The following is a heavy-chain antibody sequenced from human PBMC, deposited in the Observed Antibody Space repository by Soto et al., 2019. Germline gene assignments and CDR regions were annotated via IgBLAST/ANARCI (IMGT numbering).Heavy chain of an antibody. CDR2: ISAYNGNT. D-gene: IGHD2-15*01. Sequence: DSVKVSCKASGNTFTSYGISWVRQAPGQGLEWMGWISAYNGNTNYAQKLQGRVTMTTDTSTSTAYMELGSLRSDDTAVYYCARARGYWCGGSCRPDDFDFCGQGTMVSVS. V-gene: IGHV1-18*01. CDR3: ARARGYWCGGSCRPDDFDF. J-gene: IGHJ3*01. CDR1: GNTFTSYG.